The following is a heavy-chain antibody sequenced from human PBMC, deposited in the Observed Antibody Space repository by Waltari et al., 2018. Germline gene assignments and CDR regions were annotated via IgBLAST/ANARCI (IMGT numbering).Heavy chain of an antibody. Sequence: QVQLQESGPGLVKPSETLSLTCTVSGGSISSYYWSWIRQPPGKGLEWIGYIYYSGSTNYNPSLKSRVTISVDTSKNQFSLKLSSVTAADTAVYYCARGGGEYQLLFYWYFDLWGRGTLVTVSS. V-gene: IGHV4-59*01. CDR2: IYYSGST. CDR3: ARGGGEYQLLFYWYFDL. D-gene: IGHD2-2*01. J-gene: IGHJ2*01. CDR1: GGSISSYY.